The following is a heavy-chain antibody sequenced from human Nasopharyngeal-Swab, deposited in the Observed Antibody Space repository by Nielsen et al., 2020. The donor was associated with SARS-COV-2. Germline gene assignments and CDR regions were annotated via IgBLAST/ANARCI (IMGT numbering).Heavy chain of an antibody. CDR2: VDSSGST. V-gene: IGHV4-59*12. CDR3: ARSIVVPAAINAFDI. Sequence: SETLSLTCTVSGGSISSYYWSWIRQPPGKGLEWIGCVDSSGSTNYKPSLKSRVTISVDTSKNQFSLKLSSVTAADTAVYYCARSIVVPAAINAFDIWGQGTMVTVSS. D-gene: IGHD2-2*01. J-gene: IGHJ3*02. CDR1: GGSISSYY.